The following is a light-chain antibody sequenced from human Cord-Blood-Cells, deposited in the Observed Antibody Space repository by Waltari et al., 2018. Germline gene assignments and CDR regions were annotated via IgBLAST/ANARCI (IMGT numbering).Light chain of an antibody. CDR1: QSVLYSSNNKNY. CDR2: WAS. Sequence: DIVMTQSPDSLAVSLGERATINCKSSQSVLYSSNNKNYLAWYPQKPGQPPKLLIYWASTRESVVPDRFSGSGSGTDFTLTISSLQAEDVAVYYCQQYYSTPRTFGQGTKLEIK. CDR3: QQYYSTPRT. V-gene: IGKV4-1*01. J-gene: IGKJ2*01.